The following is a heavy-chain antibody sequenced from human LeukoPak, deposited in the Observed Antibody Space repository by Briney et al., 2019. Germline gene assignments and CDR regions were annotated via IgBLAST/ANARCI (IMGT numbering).Heavy chain of an antibody. CDR3: ARDLGYDYVWGSFDY. V-gene: IGHV3-7*01. Sequence: PGGSLRLSCAASGFTFSRYWMSWVRQAPGKGLELVANIKQDGSEKYYVDSVKGRFTISRDNAKNSLYLQMNSLRAEDTAVYYCARDLGYDYVWGSFDYWGQGTLVTVSS. J-gene: IGHJ4*02. D-gene: IGHD3-16*01. CDR2: IKQDGSEK. CDR1: GFTFSRYW.